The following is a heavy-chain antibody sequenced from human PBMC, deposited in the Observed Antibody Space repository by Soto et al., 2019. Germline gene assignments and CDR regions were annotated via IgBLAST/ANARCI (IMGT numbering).Heavy chain of an antibody. CDR1: GDSVSSNSAA. CDR3: ARASSSSWYPAGAFDI. J-gene: IGHJ3*02. CDR2: TYYRSKWYN. Sequence: SQTLSLTCAISGDSVSSNSAAGDWIRQSPSRGLEWLGRTYYRSKWYNDYAVSVKSRITINPDTSKNRFSLQLNSVTPEDTAVYYCARASSSSWYPAGAFDIWGQGTMVTVSS. V-gene: IGHV6-1*01. D-gene: IGHD6-13*01.